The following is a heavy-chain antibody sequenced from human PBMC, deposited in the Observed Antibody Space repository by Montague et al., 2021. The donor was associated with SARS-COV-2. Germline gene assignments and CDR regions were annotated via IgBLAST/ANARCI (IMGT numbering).Heavy chain of an antibody. CDR1: GGSFGDDH. J-gene: IGHJ4*02. D-gene: IGHD3-22*01. Sequence: SETLSLTCAVYGGSFGDDHWSWIRQPPGKGLEWIGDIKQSGRTNYNPSLKSRVTISVDTSKNQFSLKVTSLTAADTAVYFCARGHLSVSMIVVVFTSASYYVDYWGQGAQVTVSS. CDR3: ARGHLSVSMIVVVFTSASYYVDY. CDR2: IKQSGRT. V-gene: IGHV4-34*01.